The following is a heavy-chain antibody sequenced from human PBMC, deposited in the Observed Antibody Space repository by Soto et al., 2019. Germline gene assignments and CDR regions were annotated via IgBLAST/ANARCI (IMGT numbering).Heavy chain of an antibody. CDR1: GFTFDDYA. J-gene: IGHJ4*02. CDR3: AKDAPNSGYDTGYFDY. D-gene: IGHD5-12*01. CDR2: ISWNSGSI. V-gene: IGHV3-9*01. Sequence: EVQLVESGGGLVQPGRSLRLSCATSGFTFDDYAMHWVRQAPGKGLEWVSSISWNSGSIGYADSVKGRFTISRDNAKNSLYLQVNSLRAEDTALYYCAKDAPNSGYDTGYFDYWGQGTLVTVSS.